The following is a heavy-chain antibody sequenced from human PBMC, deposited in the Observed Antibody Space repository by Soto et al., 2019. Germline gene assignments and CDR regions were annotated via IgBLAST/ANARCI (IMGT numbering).Heavy chain of an antibody. V-gene: IGHV4-31*03. CDR3: ARVPSVGGDYFYYYYYGMDV. CDR2: IYYSGST. Sequence: SEPRSLTCTVSGGSISSGGYYWSWIRQHPGKGLEWIGYIYYSGSTYYNPSLKSRVTISVDTSKNQFSLKLSSVTAADTAVYYCARVPSVGGDYFYYYYYGMDVWGQGTTVTVSS. J-gene: IGHJ6*02. CDR1: GGSISSGGYY. D-gene: IGHD4-17*01.